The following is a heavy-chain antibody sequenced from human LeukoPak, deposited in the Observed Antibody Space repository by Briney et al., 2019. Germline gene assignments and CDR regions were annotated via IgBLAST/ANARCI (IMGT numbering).Heavy chain of an antibody. V-gene: IGHV3-21*01. Sequence: GGSLRLSCAASGFTFSSYSMNWVRQAPGKVLEWVSSISSSSSYIYYADSVKGRFTISKDNAKNSLYLQMNSLRAEDTAVYYCARPYSSSALAFDIWGQGTMVTVSS. CDR3: ARPYSSSALAFDI. J-gene: IGHJ3*02. D-gene: IGHD6-6*01. CDR1: GFTFSSYS. CDR2: ISSSSSYI.